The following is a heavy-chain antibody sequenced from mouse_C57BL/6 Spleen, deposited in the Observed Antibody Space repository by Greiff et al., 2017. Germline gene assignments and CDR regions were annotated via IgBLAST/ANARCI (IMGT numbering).Heavy chain of an antibody. Sequence: EVQLQQSGPELVKPGASVKISCKASGYTFTDYYMNWVKQSHGKSLEWIGDINPNNGGTSYNQKFKGKATLTVDKSSSTAYMELRSLTSEDSAVYYCARFDLYYAMDYWGQGTSVTVSS. CDR1: GYTFTDYY. J-gene: IGHJ4*01. CDR2: INPNNGGT. V-gene: IGHV1-26*01. CDR3: ARFDLYYAMDY.